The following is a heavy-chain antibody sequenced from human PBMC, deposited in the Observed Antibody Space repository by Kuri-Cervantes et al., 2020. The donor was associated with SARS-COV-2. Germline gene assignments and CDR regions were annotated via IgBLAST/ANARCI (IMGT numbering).Heavy chain of an antibody. CDR1: GFSFSAYG. CDR2: IEYDGSSK. CDR3: ARDPAAGLYYYYMDV. Sequence: GGSLRLSCAASGFSFSAYGMYWVRQAPGKGLEWVAFIEYDGSSKYYADSVTGRFTVSRDNSKNTLFLHMDSLRGEDTAVYYCARDPAAGLYYYYMDVWGKGTTVTVSS. V-gene: IGHV3-30*03. D-gene: IGHD6-13*01. J-gene: IGHJ6*03.